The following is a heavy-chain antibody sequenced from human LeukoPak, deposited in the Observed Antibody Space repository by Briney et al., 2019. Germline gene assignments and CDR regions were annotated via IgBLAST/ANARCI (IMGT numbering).Heavy chain of an antibody. CDR2: IKQDGSEK. CDR3: AREGGRFTVTTYYYYYGMDV. Sequence: GGSLRLSCAASGFTFSSYWMGWVRQAPGKGLEWVANIKQDGSEKYYVDSVKGRFTISRDNAKNSLYLQMNSLRAEDTAVYYCAREGGRFTVTTYYYYYGMDVWGQGTTVTVSS. V-gene: IGHV3-7*01. CDR1: GFTFSSYW. D-gene: IGHD4-17*01. J-gene: IGHJ6*02.